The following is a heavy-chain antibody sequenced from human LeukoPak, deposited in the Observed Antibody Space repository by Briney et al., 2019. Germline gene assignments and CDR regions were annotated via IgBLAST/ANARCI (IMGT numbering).Heavy chain of an antibody. CDR3: ARGGFLGWLSYYFDY. CDR2: INPNSGGT. V-gene: IGHV1-2*02. J-gene: IGHJ4*02. Sequence: ASVKVSCKASGYTFTGYYMHWVRQAPGQGLEWMGWINPNSGGTNYAQKFQGRVTMTRDTSISTADLGLSRLRSGDTAVYYCARGGFLGWLSYYFDYWGQGTLVTVSS. D-gene: IGHD3-3*01. CDR1: GYTFTGYY.